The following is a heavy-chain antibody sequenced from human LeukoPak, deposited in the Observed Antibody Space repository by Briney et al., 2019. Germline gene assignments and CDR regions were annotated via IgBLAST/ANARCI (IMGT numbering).Heavy chain of an antibody. D-gene: IGHD1-26*01. CDR1: GGSISSSSYY. J-gene: IGHJ4*02. CDR3: ATLGATPP. V-gene: IGHV4-39*07. Sequence: PSETLSLTCTVSGGSISSSSYYWAWIRQPPGKGLEWIGSIYYSGSTYYDPSLKSRVTISVDTSKKQISLKLSSVTAADTAVYYCATLGATPPWGQGTLVTVSS. CDR2: IYYSGST.